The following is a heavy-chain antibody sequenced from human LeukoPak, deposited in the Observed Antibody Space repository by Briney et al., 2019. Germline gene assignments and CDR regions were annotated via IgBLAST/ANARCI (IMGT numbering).Heavy chain of an antibody. D-gene: IGHD3-9*01. J-gene: IGHJ4*02. CDR1: GYSFPSYW. V-gene: IGHV5-10-1*01. Sequence: GESLRISFKGSGYSFPSYWITWVRQMPGKGLEWMATIDPSDSYTNYSPSFQGHVTISADKSISTAYLQWSSLMASDTAMYYCARTYYDILTGYSLSDYWGQGTLVTVSS. CDR2: IDPSDSYT. CDR3: ARTYYDILTGYSLSDY.